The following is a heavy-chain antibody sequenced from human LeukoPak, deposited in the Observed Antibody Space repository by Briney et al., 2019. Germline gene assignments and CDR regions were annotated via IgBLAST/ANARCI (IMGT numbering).Heavy chain of an antibody. Sequence: GGSLRLSCAASGFAFSSYSMNWVRQAPGKGLEWVSYISSSSSTIYYADSVKGRFTISRDNAKNSLYLQMNSLRAEDTAVYYCARDGDYYYMDVWGKGTTVTVSS. CDR1: GFAFSSYS. CDR2: ISSSSSTI. V-gene: IGHV3-48*01. D-gene: IGHD3-16*01. J-gene: IGHJ6*03. CDR3: ARDGDYYYMDV.